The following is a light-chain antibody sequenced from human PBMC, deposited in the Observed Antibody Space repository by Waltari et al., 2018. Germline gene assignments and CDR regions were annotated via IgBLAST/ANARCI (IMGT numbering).Light chain of an antibody. CDR2: KAS. CDR3: QVFET. J-gene: IGKJ2*01. V-gene: IGKV1-5*03. Sequence: DIQVTQSPSTLSASVGDRVTITCRASHTISSGLAWSQQNPGKAPKLLICKASFLESGVPSRFSGSGSGTEFTLTISSLQPDDFATYYCQVFETFGQGTKLEIK. CDR1: HTISSG.